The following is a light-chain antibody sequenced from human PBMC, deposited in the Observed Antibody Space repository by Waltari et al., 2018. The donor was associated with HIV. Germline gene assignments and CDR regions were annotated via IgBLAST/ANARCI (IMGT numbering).Light chain of an antibody. Sequence: QSALTQPPSVSGSLGQSVTISCTGTSSDIGAYTRVSWYQQSPGTAPKLRIYEVTNRPSGVPVRFSGSKSGNTASLTISGLQADDEADYYCSSYTTSSTWVFGGGTKLTVL. V-gene: IGLV2-18*02. J-gene: IGLJ3*02. CDR2: EVT. CDR1: SSDIGAYTR. CDR3: SSYTTSSTWV.